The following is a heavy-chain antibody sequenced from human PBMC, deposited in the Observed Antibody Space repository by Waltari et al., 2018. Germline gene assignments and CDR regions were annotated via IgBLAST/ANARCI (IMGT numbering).Heavy chain of an antibody. CDR2: FDPEDGET. J-gene: IGHJ6*02. Sequence: QVQLVQSGAEVKKPGASVKVSCKVSGYTLTELSMHWVRQAPGKGLEWMGGFDPEDGETIYEQKFQGRVTMTEDTSTDTAYMELSSLRSEDTAVYYCATNGNSYGYTGYYYYGMDVWGQGTTVTVSS. CDR1: GYTLTELS. CDR3: ATNGNSYGYTGYYYYGMDV. D-gene: IGHD5-18*01. V-gene: IGHV1-24*01.